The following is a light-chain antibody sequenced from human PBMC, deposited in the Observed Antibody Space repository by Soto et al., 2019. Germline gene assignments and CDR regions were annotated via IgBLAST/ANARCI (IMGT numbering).Light chain of an antibody. CDR1: QTVTISY. V-gene: IGKV3-20*01. J-gene: IGKJ5*01. CDR2: GAS. Sequence: EIVLTQSPGTLSLSPGEGATLSCRASQTVTISYLAWYQQKPGQAPRLLIYGASGRATGIPDRFSGSGSGTDFTLTISRLEPEDFAVYYCQQFASSPVPFGQGTRLEIE. CDR3: QQFASSPVP.